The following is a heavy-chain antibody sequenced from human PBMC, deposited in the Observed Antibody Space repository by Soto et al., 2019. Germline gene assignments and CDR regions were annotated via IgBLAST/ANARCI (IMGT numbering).Heavy chain of an antibody. J-gene: IGHJ3*01. CDR1: GFTFSDTL. Sequence: QVQLVQSGAELKKPGASVNISCQASGFTFSDTLINWVRQGPGQRLEWMGWINPANGNTRYSEPFQGRVTISSLSSAATAYVALTDLTSEDTAVYYCTIDIVSVGPHANDAFDVWGQGTMITVSS. D-gene: IGHD1-26*01. CDR3: TIDIVSVGPHANDAFDV. CDR2: INPANGNT. V-gene: IGHV1-3*01.